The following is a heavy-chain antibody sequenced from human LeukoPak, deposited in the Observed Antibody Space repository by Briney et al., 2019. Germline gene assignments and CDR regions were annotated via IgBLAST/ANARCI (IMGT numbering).Heavy chain of an antibody. J-gene: IGHJ4*02. D-gene: IGHD6-19*01. CDR2: IKSKTDGGTT. CDR3: TTPAVAGYYFDY. Sequence: SGGSLRLSCAASGFTFSNAWMNWVRQAPGKGLEWVGRIKSKTDGGTTDYAAPVKGRFTISRDDSKNTLYLQMNSLKTEDTAVYYCTTPAVAGYYFDYWGQGTLVTVSS. CDR1: GFTFSNAW. V-gene: IGHV3-15*07.